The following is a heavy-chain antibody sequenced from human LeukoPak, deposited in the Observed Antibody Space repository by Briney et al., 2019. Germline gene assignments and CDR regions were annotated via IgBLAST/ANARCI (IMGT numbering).Heavy chain of an antibody. CDR1: GFTVSSNY. CDR2: IYYSGST. D-gene: IGHD3-22*01. J-gene: IGHJ4*02. V-gene: IGHV4-39*01. Sequence: PGGSLRLSCAASGFTVSSNYMSWVRQPPGKGLEWIGSIYYSGSTYYNPSLKSRVTISVDTSKNQFSLKLSSVTAADTAVYYCARRPMIVVVRGYDYWGQGTLVTVSS. CDR3: ARRPMIVVVRGYDY.